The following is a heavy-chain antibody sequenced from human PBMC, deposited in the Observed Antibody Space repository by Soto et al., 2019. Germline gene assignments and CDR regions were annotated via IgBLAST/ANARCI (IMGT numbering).Heavy chain of an antibody. J-gene: IGHJ5*02. V-gene: IGHV4-61*01. CDR3: ARVVGSGSYWEDRAWFDP. CDR2: IYYSGST. CDR1: GGSVSSGSYY. Sequence: QVQLQESGPGLVKPSETLSLTCTVSGGSVSSGSYYWSWIRQPPGKGLEWIGYIYYSGSTNYNPSLKSRVTISVDTSKNQFSLKLSSVTAADTAVYYCARVVGSGSYWEDRAWFDPWGQGTLVTVSS. D-gene: IGHD3-10*01.